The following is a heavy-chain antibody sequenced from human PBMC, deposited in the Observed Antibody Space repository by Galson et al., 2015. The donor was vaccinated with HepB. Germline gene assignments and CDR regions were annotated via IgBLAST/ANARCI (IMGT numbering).Heavy chain of an antibody. D-gene: IGHD6-13*01. Sequence: SVKVSCKASGYTFTSYYMHWVRQAPGQGLEWMGIINPSGGSTSYAQKFQGRVTMTRDTSTSTVYMELSSLRSEDTAVYYCARAPDQRSPPHYYYGMDVWGQGTTVTVSS. CDR2: INPSGGST. CDR3: ARAPDQRSPPHYYYGMDV. CDR1: GYTFTSYY. J-gene: IGHJ6*02. V-gene: IGHV1-46*01.